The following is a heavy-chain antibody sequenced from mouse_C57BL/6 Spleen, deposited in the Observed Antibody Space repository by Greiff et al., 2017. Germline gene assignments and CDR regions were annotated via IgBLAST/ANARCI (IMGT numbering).Heavy chain of an antibody. Sequence: EVHLVESGGGLVQPKGSLKLSCAASGFSFNTYAMNWVRQAPGKGLEWVARISSKSNNYATYYADSVKDRFTISRDDSESMLYLQMNNLKTEDTAMYYCVRLGYSNYFDYWGQGTTLTGSS. CDR1: GFSFNTYA. J-gene: IGHJ2*01. CDR3: VRLGYSNYFDY. CDR2: ISSKSNNYAT. V-gene: IGHV10-1*01. D-gene: IGHD2-5*01.